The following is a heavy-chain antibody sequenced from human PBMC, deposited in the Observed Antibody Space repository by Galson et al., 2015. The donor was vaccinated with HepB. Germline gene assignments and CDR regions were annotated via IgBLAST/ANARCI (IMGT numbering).Heavy chain of an antibody. Sequence: SLRLSCAASRFTFSNYGMHWVRQAPGKGLEWVALIWHDGNNKFYAESVKGRFTISRDNSKNTLFLQINRLRVEDTAVYYCARSVYQLPPPARLAMDVWGLGTTVTVS. CDR3: ARSVYQLPPPARLAMDV. D-gene: IGHD2-2*01. J-gene: IGHJ6*02. CDR2: IWHDGNNK. V-gene: IGHV3-33*01. CDR1: RFTFSNYG.